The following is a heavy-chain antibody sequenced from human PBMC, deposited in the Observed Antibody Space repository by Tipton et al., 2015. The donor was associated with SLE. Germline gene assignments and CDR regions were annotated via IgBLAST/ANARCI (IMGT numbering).Heavy chain of an antibody. J-gene: IGHJ3*02. Sequence: TLSLTCTVSGGSISSYYWSWIRQPPGKGLEWIGYIYYSGSTNYNPSLKSRVTISVDRSKNQFSLKLSSVTAADTAVYYCARYPTDTYYDILTGRDAFDIWGQGTMVTVSS. V-gene: IGHV4-59*08. CDR3: ARYPTDTYYDILTGRDAFDI. CDR1: GGSISSYY. CDR2: IYYSGST. D-gene: IGHD3-9*01.